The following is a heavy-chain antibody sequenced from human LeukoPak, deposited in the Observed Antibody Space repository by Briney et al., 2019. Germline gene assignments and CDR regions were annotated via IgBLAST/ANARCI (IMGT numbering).Heavy chain of an antibody. J-gene: IGHJ6*04. CDR3: ARADYGSGSYYSDYYYGMDV. V-gene: IGHV4-34*01. CDR2: INHSGST. D-gene: IGHD3-10*01. Sequence: SETLSLTCAVCGGSFSGYYWSWIRQPPGKGLEWIGEINHSGSTNYNPSLKSRVTISVDTSKNQFSLKLSSVTAADTAVYYCARADYGSGSYYSDYYYGMDVWGKGTTVTVSS. CDR1: GGSFSGYY.